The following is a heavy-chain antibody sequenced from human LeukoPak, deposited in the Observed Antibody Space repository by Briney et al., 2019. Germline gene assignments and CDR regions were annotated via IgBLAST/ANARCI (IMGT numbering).Heavy chain of an antibody. D-gene: IGHD2-2*01. CDR3: TPIGYCSSTSCSDAFDI. CDR2: IRSKANGYAT. Sequence: GGSLRLSCAASGFTFSGSAMHWVRQASGKGLEWVGRIRSKANGYATAYAASVKGRFTISRDDSKNTAYLQMNSLKTEDTAVYYCTPIGYCSSTSCSDAFDIWGQGTMVTVSS. V-gene: IGHV3-73*01. CDR1: GFTFSGSA. J-gene: IGHJ3*02.